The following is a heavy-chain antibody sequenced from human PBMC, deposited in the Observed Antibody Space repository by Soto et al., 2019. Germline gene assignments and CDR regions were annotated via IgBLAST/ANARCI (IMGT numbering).Heavy chain of an antibody. Sequence: GGSLRLSCATSGFIFSDYYMHWIRQAPGKGLEWISYISGNGRIIQYADSAKGRFTISRDNAQNTLYLQMNSLKIEDTAVYYCTADRRAEAPKWFDPWGQGTLVTVSS. CDR3: TADRRAEAPKWFDP. CDR1: GFIFSDYY. D-gene: IGHD6-19*01. J-gene: IGHJ5*02. CDR2: ISGNGRII. V-gene: IGHV3-11*01.